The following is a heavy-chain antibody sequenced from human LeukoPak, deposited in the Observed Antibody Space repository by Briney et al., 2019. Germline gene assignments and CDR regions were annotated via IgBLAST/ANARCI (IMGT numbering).Heavy chain of an antibody. D-gene: IGHD6-13*01. CDR2: IYYSGST. CDR1: GGSISSGGYY. V-gene: IGHV4-31*03. J-gene: IGHJ4*02. CDR3: AREVLFGVRIAAAGTFDY. Sequence: SQTLSLTCTVSGGSISSGGYYWSWIRQHPGKGLEWIGYIYYSGSTYYNPSLKSRVTISVDTSKNQFSLKLSSVTAADTAVYYCAREVLFGVRIAAAGTFDYWGQGTLVTVSS.